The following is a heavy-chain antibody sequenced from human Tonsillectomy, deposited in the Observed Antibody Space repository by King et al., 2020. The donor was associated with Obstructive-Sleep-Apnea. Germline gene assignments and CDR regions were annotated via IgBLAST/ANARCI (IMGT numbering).Heavy chain of an antibody. CDR2: IYYSGGP. D-gene: IGHD5-24*01. Sequence: VQLQESGPGLVKPSQTLSLTCTVSGGSISSGGYYWSWIRQHPGKGLEWIGSIYYSGGPYYNPSFKSRVTISVDTSKTQFSLRLSSVTAADTAVYYCARDLGRWLQFQGGFDYWGQGTLVTVSS. CDR1: GGSISSGGYY. CDR3: ARDLGRWLQFQGGFDY. J-gene: IGHJ4*02. V-gene: IGHV4-31*03.